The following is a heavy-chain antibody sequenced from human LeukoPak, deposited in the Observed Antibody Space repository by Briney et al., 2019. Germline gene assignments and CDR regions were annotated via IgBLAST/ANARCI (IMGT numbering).Heavy chain of an antibody. CDR2: IWYDGTNK. CDR1: GFTFTGYG. D-gene: IGHD2-15*01. Sequence: GGSLRLSCAASGFTFTGYGFHWDRQAPGKGLEWVAVIWYDGTNKYYADSVKGRFIISRDNSKNTLYLQMNSLRAEDTAVYYCAKDGSGGGWKWFDPWGQGTLVTVSS. J-gene: IGHJ5*02. CDR3: AKDGSGGGWKWFDP. V-gene: IGHV3-33*06.